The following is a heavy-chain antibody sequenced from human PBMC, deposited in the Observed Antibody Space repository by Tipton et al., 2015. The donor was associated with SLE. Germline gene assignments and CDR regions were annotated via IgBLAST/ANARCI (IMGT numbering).Heavy chain of an antibody. CDR2: ISVNGDYT. CDR1: GFTFVTYA. CDR3: AKGGTGKFDY. V-gene: IGHV3-23*01. J-gene: IGHJ4*02. D-gene: IGHD7-27*01. Sequence: SLRLSCVVSGFTFVTYAMSWVRQAPGKGLEWVSAISVNGDYTYYADSVKGRFTISRDNPKNMLFLQMNSLRAEDTAVYYCAKGGTGKFDYWGQGTLVTVSS.